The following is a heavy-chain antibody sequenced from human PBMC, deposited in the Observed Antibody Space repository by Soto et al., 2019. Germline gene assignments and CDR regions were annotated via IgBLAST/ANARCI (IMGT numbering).Heavy chain of an antibody. CDR1: GGSISSYY. Sequence: NPSETLSLTCTVSGGSISSYYWSWIRQPPGQGLEWIGYIYYSGTTNYNPSLKSRVTISVDTSNNQFSLKLSSVTAADTAVYYCARGRFDILTGYYIHYWGQGTLVTVS. D-gene: IGHD3-9*01. V-gene: IGHV4-59*01. CDR3: ARGRFDILTGYYIHY. J-gene: IGHJ4*02. CDR2: IYYSGTT.